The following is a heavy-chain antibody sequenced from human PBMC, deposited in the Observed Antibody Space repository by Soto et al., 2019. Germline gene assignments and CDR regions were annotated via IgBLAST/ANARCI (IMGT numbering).Heavy chain of an antibody. CDR2: INPSGGST. CDR1: GYTFTSYY. J-gene: IGHJ4*02. D-gene: IGHD2-15*01. Sequence: ASVKVSCKASGYTFTSYYMHWVRQAPGQGLEWMGIINPSGGSTSYAQKFQGRVTMTRDTSTSTVYMELSSLRSEDTAVYYCARGSLDIVVVVAAYFDYWGQGTLVTVSS. V-gene: IGHV1-46*03. CDR3: ARGSLDIVVVVAAYFDY.